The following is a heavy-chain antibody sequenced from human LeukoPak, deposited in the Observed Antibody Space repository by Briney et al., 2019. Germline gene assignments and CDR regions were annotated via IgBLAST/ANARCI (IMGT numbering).Heavy chain of an antibody. V-gene: IGHV1-2*02. CDR1: GYTFTSYG. J-gene: IGHJ6*03. D-gene: IGHD3-10*01. CDR2: ITPNSGGT. CDR3: ARDSAIYYGSDYYMDV. Sequence: ASVKVSCKASGYTFTSYGISWVRQAPGQGLEWMGWITPNSGGTNYAQKFQGRVTMTRDTSISTANMELSSLRSDDTAVYYCARDSAIYYGSDYYMDVWGKGTTVTISS.